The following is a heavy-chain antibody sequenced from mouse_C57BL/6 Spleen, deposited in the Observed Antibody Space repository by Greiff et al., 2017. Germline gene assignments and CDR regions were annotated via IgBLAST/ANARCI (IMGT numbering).Heavy chain of an antibody. CDR3: TRTGTYYFDY. Sequence: EVKVEESGGGLVQPGGSMKLSCAASGFTFSDAWMDWVRQSPEKGLEWVAEIGNKANNHATDYAESVKGRFTISRDDSKSSVYLQMNSLRAEDTGMYYCTRTGTYYFDYWGQGTTLTVSS. V-gene: IGHV6-6*01. CDR1: GFTFSDAW. J-gene: IGHJ2*01. D-gene: IGHD4-1*01. CDR2: IGNKANNHAT.